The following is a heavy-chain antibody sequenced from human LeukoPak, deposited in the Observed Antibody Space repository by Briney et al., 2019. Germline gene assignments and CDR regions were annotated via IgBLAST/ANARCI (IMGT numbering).Heavy chain of an antibody. D-gene: IGHD2-2*01. CDR3: ARSVPAAEDYYYYYMDV. J-gene: IGHJ6*03. Sequence: GASVKVSCKASGYTFTGYYMHWVRQAPGQGLEWMGWINPNSGGTNYAQKFQGRVTMTRDTSISTAYMELSRLRSDDTAVYYCARSVPAAEDYYYYYMDVWGKGTTVTVSS. CDR1: GYTFTGYY. V-gene: IGHV1-2*02. CDR2: INPNSGGT.